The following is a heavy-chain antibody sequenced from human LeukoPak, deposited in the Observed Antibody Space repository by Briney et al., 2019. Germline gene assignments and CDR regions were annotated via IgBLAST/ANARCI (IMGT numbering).Heavy chain of an antibody. J-gene: IGHJ4*02. V-gene: IGHV3-30*04. D-gene: IGHD2-2*01. Sequence: GGSLRLSCAASGITFSSYAMHWVRQAPGKGLEWVAVISYDGSNKYYADSVKGRFTISRDNSKNTLYLQMNSLRAEDTAVYYCARGVVPAASIDYWGQGTLVTVSS. CDR2: ISYDGSNK. CDR3: ARGVVPAASIDY. CDR1: GITFSSYA.